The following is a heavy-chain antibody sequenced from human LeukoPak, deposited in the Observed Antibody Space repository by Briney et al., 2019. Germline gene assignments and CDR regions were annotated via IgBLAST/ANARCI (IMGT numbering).Heavy chain of an antibody. CDR3: ARRNYYDSDFDY. D-gene: IGHD3-22*01. Sequence: ASVKVSCKASGYTFTSYGISWVRQAPGQGLEWMGWIGAYNGNTNYAQKLQGRVTMTTDTSTSTAYMELRSLRSDDTAVYYCARRNYYDSDFDYWGQGTLVTVSS. J-gene: IGHJ4*02. V-gene: IGHV1-18*01. CDR2: IGAYNGNT. CDR1: GYTFTSYG.